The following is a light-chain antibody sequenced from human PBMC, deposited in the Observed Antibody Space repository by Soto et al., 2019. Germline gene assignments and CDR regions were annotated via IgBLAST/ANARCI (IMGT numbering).Light chain of an antibody. V-gene: IGKV3D-20*02. CDR2: GAS. J-gene: IGKJ5*01. CDR3: QQRSNWPPIT. Sequence: TQSPSSLSASVGDRATLSCRASQSISSTSLAWYQQKPGQAPRLLIYGASTRATGIPDRFSGSGSGTDFTLTISSLEPEDFAVYYCQQRSNWPPITFGQGTRLEIK. CDR1: QSISSTS.